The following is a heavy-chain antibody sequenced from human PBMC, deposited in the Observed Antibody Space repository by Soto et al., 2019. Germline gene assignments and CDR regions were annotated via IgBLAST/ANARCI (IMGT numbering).Heavy chain of an antibody. CDR3: TTDDPINKN. J-gene: IGHJ4*02. Sequence: PGGSLRLSCAASGFTFSNAWKSWVRQAPGKGLEWVGRIKNKPDGGTTDYAAPVKGRFTISRDDSKNTLFLQMNSLDTEDTAVYYCTTDDPINKNWGRGTLVTVSS. CDR1: GFTFSNAW. V-gene: IGHV3-15*01. CDR2: IKNKPDGGTT.